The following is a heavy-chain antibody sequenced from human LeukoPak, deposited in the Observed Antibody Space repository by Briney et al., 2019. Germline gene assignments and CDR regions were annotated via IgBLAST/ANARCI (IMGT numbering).Heavy chain of an antibody. CDR2: IYYSGST. Sequence: AETLSLTCTVSGGSVSSGRDYGSWIRQPPGKVLEWIGYIYYSGSTNYNPSLKSRVTISVDTSKNQFSLKLSSVTAADTAVYYCARDSYGDLNYWGQGTLVTVSS. CDR3: ARDSYGDLNY. CDR1: GGSVSSGRDY. J-gene: IGHJ4*02. D-gene: IGHD4-17*01. V-gene: IGHV4-61*01.